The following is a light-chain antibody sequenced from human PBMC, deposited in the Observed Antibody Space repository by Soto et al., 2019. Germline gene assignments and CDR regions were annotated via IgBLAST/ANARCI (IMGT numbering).Light chain of an antibody. J-gene: IGLJ2*01. CDR1: NIGNKN. CDR2: DDS. V-gene: IGLV3-21*02. CDR3: QVWDTSSDHVV. Sequence: SYELTQPPSVSAAPGQTASITCGGNNIGNKNVYWYQQKPGQAPLLVIYDDSDRPSGIPERFSGSNSANTASLTIRWVGVGDEADYFCQVWDTSSDHVVFGGGTQLTVL.